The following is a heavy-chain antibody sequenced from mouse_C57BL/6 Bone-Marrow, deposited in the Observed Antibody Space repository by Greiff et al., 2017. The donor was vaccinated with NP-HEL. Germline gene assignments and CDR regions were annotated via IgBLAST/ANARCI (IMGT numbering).Heavy chain of an antibody. D-gene: IGHD3-2*02. J-gene: IGHJ4*01. CDR3: AAQAVLYYYAMDY. CDR2: VYPYNGGT. V-gene: IGHV1-36*01. CDR1: GFTFTDYY. Sequence: VHVKQSGPVLVKPGPSVKISCKASGFTFTDYYMHWVKQSHGKSLEWIGLVYPYNGGTSYNQKFKGKATLTVDTSSSTAYMELNSLTSEDSAVYYCAAQAVLYYYAMDYWGQGTSVTVSS.